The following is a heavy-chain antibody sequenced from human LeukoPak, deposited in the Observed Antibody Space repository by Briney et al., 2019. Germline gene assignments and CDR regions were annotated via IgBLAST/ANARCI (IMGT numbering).Heavy chain of an antibody. Sequence: SETLSLTCAVSGGSISSSNWWSWVRQPAGQGLEWIGQIYHSGSTNCNPSLKSRVTISVDKSKNQFSLKLSSVTAAATAVYYCARSSGYYYDRPPNWFDPWGQGTLVTVSS. D-gene: IGHD3-22*01. V-gene: IGHV4-4*02. CDR3: ARSSGYYYDRPPNWFDP. J-gene: IGHJ5*02. CDR2: IYHSGST. CDR1: GGSISSSNW.